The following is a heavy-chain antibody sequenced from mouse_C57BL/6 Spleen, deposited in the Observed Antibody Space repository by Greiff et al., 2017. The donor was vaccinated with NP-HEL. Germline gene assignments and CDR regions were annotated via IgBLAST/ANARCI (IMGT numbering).Heavy chain of an antibody. J-gene: IGHJ4*01. CDR2: IRSKSNNYAT. V-gene: IGHV10-1*01. D-gene: IGHD3-2*02. Sequence: DVMLVESGGGLVQPKGSLKLSCAASGFSFNTYAMNSVRQAPGKGLEWVARIRSKSNNYATYYADSVKDRFTISRDDSESMRYLQMNNLKTEDTAMYYCVRQTAQDYYAMDYWGQGTSVTVSS. CDR1: GFSFNTYA. CDR3: VRQTAQDYYAMDY.